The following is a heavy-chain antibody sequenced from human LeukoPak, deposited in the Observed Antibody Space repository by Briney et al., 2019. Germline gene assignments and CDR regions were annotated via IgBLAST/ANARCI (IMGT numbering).Heavy chain of an antibody. CDR3: AREVPGSGSYSFPT. CDR1: GFTFSSYS. D-gene: IGHD3-10*01. Sequence: GGSLRLSCAASGFTFSSYSMNWVRQAPGKGLEWVSSISSSSSYIYYADSVKGRFTISTDNAKSSLYLQMNSLRAEDTAVYYCAREVPGSGSYSFPTWGQGTLVTVSS. CDR2: ISSSSSYI. J-gene: IGHJ5*02. V-gene: IGHV3-21*01.